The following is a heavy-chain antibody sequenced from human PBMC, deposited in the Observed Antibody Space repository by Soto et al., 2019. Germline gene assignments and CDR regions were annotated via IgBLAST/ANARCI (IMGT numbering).Heavy chain of an antibody. CDR1: GGSISSYY. Sequence: ASETLSLTCTVSGGSISSYYWSWIRQPPGKGLEWIGYIYYSGSTNYNPSLKSRVTISVDRSKNQFSLKLSSVTAADTAVYYCARGTPLFYDSSGFTRPANWFDPWGQGTLVTVSS. D-gene: IGHD3-22*01. J-gene: IGHJ5*02. CDR2: IYYSGST. CDR3: ARGTPLFYDSSGFTRPANWFDP. V-gene: IGHV4-59*12.